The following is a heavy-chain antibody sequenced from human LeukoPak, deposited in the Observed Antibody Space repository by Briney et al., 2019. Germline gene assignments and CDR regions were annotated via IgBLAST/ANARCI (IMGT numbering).Heavy chain of an antibody. CDR2: IIPIFGTA. CDR1: VGTFSSYA. Sequence: GASVKVSCKASVGTFSSYAISWVRQAPGQGLEWMGRIIPIFGTANYAQKFQGRVTITTDESTSTAYMELSSLRSEDTAVYYCARLIYDSSGYYFDYWGQGTLVTVSS. CDR3: ARLIYDSSGYYFDY. J-gene: IGHJ4*02. D-gene: IGHD3-22*01. V-gene: IGHV1-69*05.